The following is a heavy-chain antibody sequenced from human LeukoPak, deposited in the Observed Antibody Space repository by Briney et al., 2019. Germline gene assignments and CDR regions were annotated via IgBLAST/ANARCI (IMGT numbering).Heavy chain of an antibody. CDR3: ARAPRYDSSGYLLDY. CDR1: GYTFTGYY. J-gene: IGHJ4*02. D-gene: IGHD3-22*01. CDR2: INPNSGGT. Sequence: ASVKVSCKASGYTFTGYYMHWVRQAPGPGLEWMGRINPNSGGTNYAQKFQSSVTMTRDTSISTAYMELSRLRSDDTAVYYCARAPRYDSSGYLLDYWGQGTLVTVSS. V-gene: IGHV1-2*06.